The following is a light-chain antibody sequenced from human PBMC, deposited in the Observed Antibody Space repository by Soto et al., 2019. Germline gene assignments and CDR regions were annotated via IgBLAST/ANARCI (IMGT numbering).Light chain of an antibody. CDR2: DVN. J-gene: IGLJ2*01. Sequence: QSALTQPASVSGSPGQSITISCTGTRSDIGAYNFVSWYQQHPGEVPKLILYDVNVRPSGVSNRFSGSKSGNTASLTISGLQAEDEADYYCTSWTNSPTMIFGGGTKLTVL. V-gene: IGLV2-14*03. CDR3: TSWTNSPTMI. CDR1: RSDIGAYNF.